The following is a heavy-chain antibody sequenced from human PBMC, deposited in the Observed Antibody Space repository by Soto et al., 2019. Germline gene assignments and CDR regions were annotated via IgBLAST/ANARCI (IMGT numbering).Heavy chain of an antibody. CDR2: IFYSGST. Sequence: QVQLQESGPGLVKPSETLSLTCTVSGGSITSYYWSWIRQPPGKGLEWIGDIFYSGSTNYNPSLTSRVSLLVDTSKNQLSLKLTSVNAADTAVYYCARVGGAPLGAFDVWGQGTMVTVSS. D-gene: IGHD1-26*01. V-gene: IGHV4-59*01. CDR3: ARVGGAPLGAFDV. CDR1: GGSITSYY. J-gene: IGHJ3*01.